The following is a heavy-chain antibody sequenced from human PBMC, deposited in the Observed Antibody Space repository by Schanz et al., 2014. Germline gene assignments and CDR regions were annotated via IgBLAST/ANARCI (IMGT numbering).Heavy chain of an antibody. CDR1: GFTFSFHW. CDR2: ISSSSSTI. D-gene: IGHD1-26*01. Sequence: EVQLVESGGGLVKPGGSLRLSCEASGFTFSFHWMHWVRQAPGKGLEWVSYISSSSSTIYYADSVKGRFTISRDNAKNSLYLQMNSLRDEDTAVYYCARGGATRFDYWGQGTLVTVSS. V-gene: IGHV3-48*02. J-gene: IGHJ4*02. CDR3: ARGGATRFDY.